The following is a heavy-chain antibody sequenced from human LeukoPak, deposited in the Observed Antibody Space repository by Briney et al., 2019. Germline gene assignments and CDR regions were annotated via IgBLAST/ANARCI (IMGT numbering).Heavy chain of an antibody. D-gene: IGHD3-10*01. J-gene: IGHJ4*02. Sequence: GRSLRLSCVVSGFNSEDHAMHWVRQAPGKGLEWVSGIYWSSSGTGYADSVKGRFTVSRDNAKNTLYLQMNSLRAEDTAIYYCFREGGDWGQGTLVTVSS. V-gene: IGHV3-9*02. CDR3: FREGGD. CDR2: IYWSSSGT. CDR1: GFNSEDHA.